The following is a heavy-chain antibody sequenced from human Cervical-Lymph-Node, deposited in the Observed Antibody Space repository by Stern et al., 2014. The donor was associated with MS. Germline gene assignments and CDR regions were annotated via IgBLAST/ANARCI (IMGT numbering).Heavy chain of an antibody. CDR1: GGSISTGGYF. J-gene: IGHJ3*02. CDR2: IYYGGIT. CDR3: ARDGDCRSGDCYPRDAFDI. D-gene: IGHD2-21*02. Sequence: QVQLQESGPGLVKPSQTLSLTCTVSGGSISTGGYFWSWIRQHPGKGLEWIGNIYYGGITYYNPSLRSRLTISVDTSKSQFFLKVRSVTAADTAMYYCARDGDCRSGDCYPRDAFDIWGQGTLVTVSS. V-gene: IGHV4-31*03.